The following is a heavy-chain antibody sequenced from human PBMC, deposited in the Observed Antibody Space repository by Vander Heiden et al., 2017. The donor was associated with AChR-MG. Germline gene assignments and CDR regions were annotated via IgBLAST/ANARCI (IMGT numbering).Heavy chain of an antibody. CDR3: ATVRIVVVPAAILHDAFDI. J-gene: IGHJ3*02. CDR1: GFTLTELS. V-gene: IGHV1-24*01. Sequence: VQPVQSGAEVKKPGASVKASCKVSGFTLTELSMHWVRQAPGKGLEWMGGFDPEDGETIYAQKFQGRVTMTEDTSTDTAYMELSSLRSEDTAVYYCATVRIVVVPAAILHDAFDIWGQGTMVTVSS. D-gene: IGHD2-2*01. CDR2: FDPEDGET.